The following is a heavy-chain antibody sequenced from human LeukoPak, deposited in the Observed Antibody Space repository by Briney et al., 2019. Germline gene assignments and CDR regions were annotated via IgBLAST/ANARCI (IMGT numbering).Heavy chain of an antibody. CDR2: ISGTGGAT. Sequence: GGSLRLSCVAPGFSFWNYAMSWVRQAPGKGLQWVSQISGTGGATWYAGFARDRFTISRDNSKKTLYLQMSGLRVEDTAMYYCVKDPRDTYGTNWFVSWGQGTLLIVSS. D-gene: IGHD2-21*01. V-gene: IGHV3-23*01. J-gene: IGHJ5*01. CDR1: GFSFWNYA. CDR3: VKDPRDTYGTNWFVS.